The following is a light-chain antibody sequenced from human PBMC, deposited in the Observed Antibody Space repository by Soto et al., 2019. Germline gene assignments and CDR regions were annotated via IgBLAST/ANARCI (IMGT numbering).Light chain of an antibody. CDR2: EVS. CDR3: SSYAGRNNFV. CDR1: TSDVGGYNY. V-gene: IGLV2-8*01. Sequence: QSVLTQPPSPSGSPGQSVTTSCPGTTSDVGGYNYVSWYQQHPGKAPKLMIYEVSKRPSGVPDRFSGSKSGNTASLTVSGLLAEDEADYYCSSYAGRNNFVFGTGTKVTVL. J-gene: IGLJ1*01.